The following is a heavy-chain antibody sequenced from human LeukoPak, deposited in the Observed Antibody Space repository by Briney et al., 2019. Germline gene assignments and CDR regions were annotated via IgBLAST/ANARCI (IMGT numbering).Heavy chain of an antibody. CDR2: ISSSGTTI. D-gene: IGHD2-8*01. J-gene: IGHJ4*02. CDR1: GFTFSSYD. V-gene: IGHV3-48*03. CDR3: ARDPSPVLRRNYFDY. Sequence: GGSLRLSCAASGFTFSSYDMNWVRQAPGKGREWVSYISSSGTTIDYADSVKGRFTISRDNAKNSLYLQMSSLRAEDTAVYYCARDPSPVLRRNYFDYWGQGTLVTVSS.